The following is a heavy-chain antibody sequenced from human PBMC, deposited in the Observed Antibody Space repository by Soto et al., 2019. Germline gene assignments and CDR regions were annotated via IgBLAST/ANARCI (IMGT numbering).Heavy chain of an antibody. J-gene: IGHJ3*02. CDR1: GFNSGSYS. CDR3: THPRWYGVFDAVDI. CDR2: ISSSSSFI. Sequence: GAALRVPCAASGFNSGSYSMTWARQAPGEGLECVSSISSSSSFIYYADSVKGRFTLSTDNAKKSLYLQMNSLSAEDTAVYYCTHPRWYGVFDAVDIWRQGTMVTVPS. V-gene: IGHV3-21*01. D-gene: IGHD4-17*01.